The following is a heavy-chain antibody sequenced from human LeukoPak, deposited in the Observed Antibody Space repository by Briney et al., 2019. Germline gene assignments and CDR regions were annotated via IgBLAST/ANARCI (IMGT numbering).Heavy chain of an antibody. CDR3: ARPLDGYYYYGMDV. J-gene: IGHJ6*02. CDR2: INQDGSEK. V-gene: IGHV3-7*01. Sequence: SGGSLRLSCAASGFTFSRYWMRWVGEARGEGGEGVANINQDGSEKYYVDSVKGRFTISRDNAKNSLYLQMNSLRAEDTAVYYCARPLDGYYYYGMDVWGQGTTVTVSS. CDR1: GFTFSRYW. D-gene: IGHD1-1*01.